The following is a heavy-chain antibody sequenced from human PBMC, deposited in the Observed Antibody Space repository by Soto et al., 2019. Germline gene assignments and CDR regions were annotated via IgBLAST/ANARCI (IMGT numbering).Heavy chain of an antibody. CDR3: ARVIILIRSSMEYYFAF. CDR1: GYTFTNYW. V-gene: IGHV5-51*01. CDR2: IYPDDSEA. Sequence: PGESLKISCKGSGYTFTNYWIGWVRQVPGKGLEWMGIIYPDDSEARYSPSFQGQVTMSGDRSTSTAFLQWSSLKASDTAIYYCARVIILIRSSMEYYFAFWGQGTLVTVSS. D-gene: IGHD2-21*01. J-gene: IGHJ4*02.